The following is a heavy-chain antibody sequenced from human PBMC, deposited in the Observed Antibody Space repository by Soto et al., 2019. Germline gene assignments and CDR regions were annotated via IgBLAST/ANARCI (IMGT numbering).Heavy chain of an antibody. V-gene: IGHV3-30*18. D-gene: IGHD2-8*01. J-gene: IGHJ4*02. CDR2: ISYDGSNK. CDR3: AKVNLGYCTNGVCSAFDY. Sequence: QVQLVESGGGVVQPGRSLRLSCAASGFTFSSYGMHWVRQAPGKGLEWVAVISYDGSNKYYADSVKGRFTISRDNSKNKVYLQMHRMRADDTAVYYCAKVNLGYCTNGVCSAFDYWGQGTLVPVSS. CDR1: GFTFSSYG.